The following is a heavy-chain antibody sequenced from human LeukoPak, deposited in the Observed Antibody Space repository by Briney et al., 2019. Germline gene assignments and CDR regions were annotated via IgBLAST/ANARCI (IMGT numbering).Heavy chain of an antibody. J-gene: IGHJ4*02. CDR2: IRGSGGNT. CDR3: AKEFASFGELSFFDY. CDR1: GFTFSSYA. Sequence: GGSLRLSCAASGFTFSSYAMRWVRQAPGKGLEWVSAIRGSGGNTYYADSVKGRFTISRDNSKNTLYLQMNSLRAEDTAVYYCAKEFASFGELSFFDYWGQGTLVTVSS. D-gene: IGHD3-10*01. V-gene: IGHV3-23*01.